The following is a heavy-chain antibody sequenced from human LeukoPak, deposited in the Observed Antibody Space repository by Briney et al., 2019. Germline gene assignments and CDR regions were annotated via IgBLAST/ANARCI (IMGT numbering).Heavy chain of an antibody. D-gene: IGHD5-24*01. CDR1: GGSISSYY. CDR2: IYYSGST. V-gene: IGHV4-59*08. CDR3: ARMKRGLWSQNFDY. J-gene: IGHJ4*02. Sequence: SEALSLTCTVSGGSISSYYWSWIRQPPGKGLEWIGYIYYSGSTNYNPPLKSRVTISVDTSKNQFSLKLSSVTAADTAVYYCARMKRGLWSQNFDYWGQGTLVTVSS.